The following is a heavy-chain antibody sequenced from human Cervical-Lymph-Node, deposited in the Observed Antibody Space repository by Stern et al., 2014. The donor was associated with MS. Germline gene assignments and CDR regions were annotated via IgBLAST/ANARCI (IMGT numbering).Heavy chain of an antibody. V-gene: IGHV1-2*04. J-gene: IGHJ4*02. D-gene: IGHD6-13*01. CDR2: INPNSGGT. CDR3: ARDSSWLYYFDY. Sequence: QVQLVESGAEVKKPGASVKVSCKASGYTFTGDYMHWVRQAPGQGLEGMGWINPNSGGTNYAQKFQGWVTMTRDTSISTAYMELSRLRSDDTAVYYCARDSSWLYYFDYWGQGTLVTVSS. CDR1: GYTFTGDY.